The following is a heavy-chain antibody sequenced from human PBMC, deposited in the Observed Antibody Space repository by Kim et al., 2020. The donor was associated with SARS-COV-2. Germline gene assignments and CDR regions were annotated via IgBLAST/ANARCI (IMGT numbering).Heavy chain of an antibody. CDR3: ARVSGESTGGGAFEV. Sequence: SETLSLTCAVHGGALSGYFWSWLRQPPGKGLEWIEELNQNGSTNSNPSLKSRVTVLVDTSKNQFSLNVKSVTAADTAVYYCARVSGESTGGGAFEVWGKG. CDR1: GGALSGYF. CDR2: LNQNGST. J-gene: IGHJ3*01. D-gene: IGHD7-27*01. V-gene: IGHV4-34*01.